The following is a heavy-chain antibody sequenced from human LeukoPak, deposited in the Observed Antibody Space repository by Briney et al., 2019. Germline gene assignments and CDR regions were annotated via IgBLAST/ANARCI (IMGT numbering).Heavy chain of an antibody. CDR2: IYYSGST. Sequence: ASETLSLTCTVSGGPISSSSYYWGWIRQPPGKGLEWIGSIYYSGSTYYNPSLKSRVTISVDTSKNQFSLKLSSVTAADTAVYYCARRRWEGPSGDYWGQGTLVTVSS. J-gene: IGHJ4*02. V-gene: IGHV4-39*01. D-gene: IGHD1-26*01. CDR3: ARRRWEGPSGDY. CDR1: GGPISSSSYY.